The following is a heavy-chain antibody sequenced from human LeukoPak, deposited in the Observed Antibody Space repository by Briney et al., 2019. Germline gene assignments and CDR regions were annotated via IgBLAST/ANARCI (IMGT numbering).Heavy chain of an antibody. CDR3: ATDRVDSSGYYYVPDY. Sequence: GGSLRPSWAAAGFTFRSLSMNWVRQAPGNGLEWVSSISGSGGSTYYADSVKGRFTISRDNSKNTLYLQMNSLRAEDTAVYYCATDRVDSSGYYYVPDYWGQGTLVTVSS. V-gene: IGHV3-23*01. CDR2: ISGSGGST. D-gene: IGHD3-22*01. CDR1: GFTFRSLS. J-gene: IGHJ4*02.